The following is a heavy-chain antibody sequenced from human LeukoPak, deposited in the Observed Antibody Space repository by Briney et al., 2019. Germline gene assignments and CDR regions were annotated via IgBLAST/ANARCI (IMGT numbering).Heavy chain of an antibody. CDR3: ARHQQLVRTDYYYYYGMDV. Sequence: GGSLRLSCAASGFTVSSNYMSWVRQAPGKGLEWVSVIYSGGSTYYADSVKGRFTISRDNSKNTLYLQMNSLRAEDTAAYYCARHQQLVRTDYYYYYGMDVWGQGTTVTVSS. CDR1: GFTVSSNY. CDR2: IYSGGST. V-gene: IGHV3-66*04. J-gene: IGHJ6*02. D-gene: IGHD6-13*01.